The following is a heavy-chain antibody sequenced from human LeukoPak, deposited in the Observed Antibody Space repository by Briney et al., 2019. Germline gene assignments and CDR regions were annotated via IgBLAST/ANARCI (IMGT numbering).Heavy chain of an antibody. CDR2: INPNSGGT. J-gene: IGHJ4*02. D-gene: IGHD6-19*01. CDR1: GGTFSSYA. CDR3: ARSRSFYSSGWFDY. V-gene: IGHV1-2*02. Sequence: ASVKVSCKASGGTFSSYAISWVRQAPGQGLEWMGWINPNSGGTNYAQKFQGRVTMTRDTSISTAYMELSSLRSEDTAVYYCARSRSFYSSGWFDYWGQGTLVTVSS.